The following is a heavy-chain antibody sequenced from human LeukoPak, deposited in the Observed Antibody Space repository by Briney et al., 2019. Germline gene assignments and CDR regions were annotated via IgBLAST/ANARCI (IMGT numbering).Heavy chain of an antibody. CDR1: GFSFSNYA. Sequence: GGSLRLSCTGTGFSFSNYAMSWVRQAPGKGLVWVSRINSDGSSTKCADSVKGRFTISRDNAKNTLYLQMNSLRAEDTAVYYCAALDHGHDYWGQGTLVTVSS. CDR3: AALDHGHDY. CDR2: INSDGSST. V-gene: IGHV3-74*03. J-gene: IGHJ4*02.